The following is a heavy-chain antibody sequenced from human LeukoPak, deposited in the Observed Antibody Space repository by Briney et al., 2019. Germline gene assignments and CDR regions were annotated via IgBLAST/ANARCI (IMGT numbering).Heavy chain of an antibody. CDR1: GFTFSSYG. J-gene: IGHJ5*02. CDR3: ARFFRVGASNWFDP. V-gene: IGHV3-33*01. D-gene: IGHD1-26*01. CDR2: IWYDGSNK. Sequence: GGSLRLSCAASGFTFSSYGMHWVRQAPGKGLEWVAVIWYDGSNKCYADSVKGRFTISRDNSKNTLYLQMNSLRAEDTAVYYCARFFRVGASNWFDPWGQGTLVTVSS.